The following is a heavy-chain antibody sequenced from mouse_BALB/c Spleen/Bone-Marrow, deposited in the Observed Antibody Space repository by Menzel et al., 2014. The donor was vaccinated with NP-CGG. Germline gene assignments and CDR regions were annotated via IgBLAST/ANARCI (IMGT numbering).Heavy chain of an antibody. CDR3: ARSDGYRAMDY. Sequence: VQLQQSGPELVKPGASVKISCKASGYAFSSSWMNWVKQRPGQGLEWIGRIFPGDGDTYYNGKFKGKATLTADKSSSTAYMQLSSLTSVDSAVYFCARSDGYRAMDYWGQGTSVIVSS. D-gene: IGHD2-3*01. CDR1: GYAFSSSW. V-gene: IGHV1-82*01. J-gene: IGHJ4*01. CDR2: IFPGDGDT.